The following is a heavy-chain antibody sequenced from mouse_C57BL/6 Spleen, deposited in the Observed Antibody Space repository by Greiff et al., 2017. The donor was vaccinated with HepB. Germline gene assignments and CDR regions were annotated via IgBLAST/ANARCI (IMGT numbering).Heavy chain of an antibody. J-gene: IGHJ1*03. V-gene: IGHV1-81*01. CDR3: ASYDYDGYFDV. D-gene: IGHD2-4*01. Sequence: VQLKESGAELARPGASVKLSCKASGYTFTSYGISWVKQRTGQGLEWIGEIYPRSGNTYYNEKFKGKATLTADKSSSTAYMELRSLTSEDSAVYFCASYDYDGYFDVWGTGTTVTVSS. CDR1: GYTFTSYG. CDR2: IYPRSGNT.